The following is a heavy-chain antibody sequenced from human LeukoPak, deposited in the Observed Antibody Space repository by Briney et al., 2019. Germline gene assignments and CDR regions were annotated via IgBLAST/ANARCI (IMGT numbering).Heavy chain of an antibody. D-gene: IGHD4-17*01. Sequence: GRSLRLSCAASGFTFSSYAMHWVRQAPGKGLEWVAVISYDGSNKYYADSVKGRFTISRDNSKNTLYLQMNSLRAEDTAVYYCATPTGYWGQGTLVTVSS. V-gene: IGHV3-30-3*01. CDR2: ISYDGSNK. CDR1: GFTFSSYA. CDR3: ATPTGY. J-gene: IGHJ4*02.